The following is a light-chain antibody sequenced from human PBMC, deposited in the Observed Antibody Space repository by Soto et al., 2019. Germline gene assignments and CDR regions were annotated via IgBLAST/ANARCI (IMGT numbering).Light chain of an antibody. J-gene: IGLJ1*01. CDR1: SSDVGAYNY. V-gene: IGLV2-8*01. Sequence: QSALTQPPSASGSPGQSVTISCTGTSSDVGAYNYVSWYQHHPGKAPKLMVYEVNKRPSGVPDRFSGSNSGNTASLTVSGLQADDEAEYYCTSHEGTINFPYSFGGGTKVTV. CDR2: EVN. CDR3: TSHEGTINFPYS.